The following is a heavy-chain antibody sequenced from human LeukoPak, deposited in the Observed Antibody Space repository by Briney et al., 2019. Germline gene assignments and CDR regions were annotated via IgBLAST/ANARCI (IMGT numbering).Heavy chain of an antibody. CDR2: ISSSSSTI. J-gene: IGHJ4*02. CDR1: GFTFSSYS. D-gene: IGHD5-24*01. CDR3: ARDQSSFSVEMATVDY. Sequence: GGSLRLSCAASGFTFSSYSMNWVRQAPGKGLEWVSYISSSSSTIYYADSVKGRFTISRDNAKNSLYLQMNSLRAEDTAVYYCARDQSSFSVEMATVDYWGQGTLVTVSS. V-gene: IGHV3-48*04.